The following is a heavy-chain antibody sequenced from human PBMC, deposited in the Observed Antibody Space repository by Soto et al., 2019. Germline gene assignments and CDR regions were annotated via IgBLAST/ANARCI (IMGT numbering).Heavy chain of an antibody. V-gene: IGHV1-69*12. CDR1: GGTFSSYA. CDR2: IIPIFGTA. D-gene: IGHD2-2*01. Sequence: QVQLVQSGAEVKKHGSSVKVSCKASGGTFSSYAISWVRQAPGQGLEWMGGIIPIFGTANYAQKFQGRVTITADESTSTAYMELSSLRSEDTAVYYCARSQDGGYGISTSCYAYYGMDVWGQGTTVTVSS. J-gene: IGHJ6*02. CDR3: ARSQDGGYGISTSCYAYYGMDV.